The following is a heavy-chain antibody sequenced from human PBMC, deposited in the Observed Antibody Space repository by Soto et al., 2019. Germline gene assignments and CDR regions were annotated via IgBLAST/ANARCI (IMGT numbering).Heavy chain of an antibody. V-gene: IGHV3-7*03. CDR2: IKGDGSER. J-gene: IGHJ6*02. D-gene: IGHD2-2*01. CDR1: GFTFSSYW. CDR3: ARDGCTSASCDVYGMDV. Sequence: EVQLVESGGGLVQPGGSLRLSCAASGFTFSSYWMSWVRQAPGKGLVWVANIKGDGSERHYVDSVKGRFIISRDNTQNSLFLQMNSLTVEDTAVYYCARDGCTSASCDVYGMDVWGQGTTVTVSS.